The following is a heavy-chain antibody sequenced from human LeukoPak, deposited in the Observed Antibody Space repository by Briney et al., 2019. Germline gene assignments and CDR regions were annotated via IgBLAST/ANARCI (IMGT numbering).Heavy chain of an antibody. CDR3: ARSDYYYYYYMDV. CDR2: IYYSGST. V-gene: IGHV4-59*01. CDR1: GGSISSYY. Sequence: PSATLSLTCTVSGGSISSYYWSWIRQPPGKGLEWIGYIYYSGSTNYNPSLKSRVTISVDTSKNQFSLKLSSVTAADTAVYYCARSDYYYYYYMDVWGKGTTVTISS. J-gene: IGHJ6*03.